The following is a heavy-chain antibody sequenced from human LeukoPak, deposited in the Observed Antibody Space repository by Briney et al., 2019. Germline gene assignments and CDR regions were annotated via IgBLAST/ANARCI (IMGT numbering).Heavy chain of an antibody. CDR3: ARDLGYSSGWYSGYGMDV. CDR2: IYYSGST. J-gene: IGHJ6*02. V-gene: IGHV4-61*01. Sequence: SETLSLTCTVAGRSVSSGSYCWSWIRPPPWKGLQWIGYIYYSGSTNYNPSLKSRVTISVDTTKNQFSLKLSSVTAADTAVYYCARDLGYSSGWYSGYGMDVWGQGTTVTVSS. CDR1: GRSVSSGSYC. D-gene: IGHD6-19*01.